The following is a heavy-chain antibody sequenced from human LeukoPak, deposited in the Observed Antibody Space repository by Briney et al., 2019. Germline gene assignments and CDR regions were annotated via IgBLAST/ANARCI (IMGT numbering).Heavy chain of an antibody. CDR1: GFTLSSYA. V-gene: IGHV3-23*01. CDR3: AKVGYSYGYVYYFDY. Sequence: GGSLRLSCAASGFTLSSYAMSWVRQGPGKGPEWVSFISGSGGSTYYADSVKGRLTISRDNSKNTLFLQMHSLRVEDTAIYYCAKVGYSYGYVYYFDYWGQGTLVTVSS. CDR2: ISGSGGST. D-gene: IGHD5-18*01. J-gene: IGHJ4*02.